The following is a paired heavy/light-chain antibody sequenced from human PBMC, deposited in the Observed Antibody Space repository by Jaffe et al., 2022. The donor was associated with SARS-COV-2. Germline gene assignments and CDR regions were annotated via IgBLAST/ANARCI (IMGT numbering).Light chain of an antibody. Sequence: SYELTQPPSVSVSPGQTARITCSGDALPKKYAYWYQQKSGQAPVLVIYEDSKRPSGIPERFSGSSSGTMATLTISGAQVEDEADYYCYSTDSSGNHRGVFGGGTKLTVL. CDR2: EDS. V-gene: IGLV3-10*01. CDR3: YSTDSSGNHRGV. CDR1: ALPKKY. J-gene: IGLJ3*02.
Heavy chain of an antibody. J-gene: IGHJ4*02. Sequence: QVQLVESGGGVVQPGRSLRLSCAASGFTFSSYGMHWVRQAPGKGLEWVAVISYDGSNKYYADSVKGRFTISRDNSKNTLYLQMNSLRAEDTAVYYCAKIPVDQDSSGWYGGGDYFDYWGQGTLVTVSS. V-gene: IGHV3-30*18. CDR1: GFTFSSYG. CDR2: ISYDGSNK. D-gene: IGHD6-19*01. CDR3: AKIPVDQDSSGWYGGGDYFDY.